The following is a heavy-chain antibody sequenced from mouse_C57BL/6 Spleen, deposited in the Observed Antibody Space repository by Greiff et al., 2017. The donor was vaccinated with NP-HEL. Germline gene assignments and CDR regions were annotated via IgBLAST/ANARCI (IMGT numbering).Heavy chain of an antibody. D-gene: IGHD1-1*01. J-gene: IGHJ1*03. V-gene: IGHV1-81*01. Sequence: VQLQQSGAELARPGASVKLSCKASGYTFTSYGISWVKQRTGQGLEWIGEIYPRSGNTYYNEKFKGKATLTADKSSSTAYMELRSLTSEDSAVYFCAREVVATSRCFDVWGTGTTVTVSS. CDR2: IYPRSGNT. CDR3: AREVVATSRCFDV. CDR1: GYTFTSYG.